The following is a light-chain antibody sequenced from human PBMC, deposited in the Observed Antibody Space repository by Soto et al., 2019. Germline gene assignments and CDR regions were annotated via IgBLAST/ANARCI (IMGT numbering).Light chain of an antibody. J-gene: IGLJ2*01. CDR1: SSNIGAGYD. CDR3: QSYDSSLI. V-gene: IGLV1-40*01. CDR2: GNT. Sequence: QSVLTQPPSVSGAPGQRVTISCTGSSSNIGAGYDVHWYQQLPGTAPKLLIYGNTNRPSGVPDRFSGSNFGTSASLTITGLQAEDEAYYYCQSYDSSLIFGGGTKVTVL.